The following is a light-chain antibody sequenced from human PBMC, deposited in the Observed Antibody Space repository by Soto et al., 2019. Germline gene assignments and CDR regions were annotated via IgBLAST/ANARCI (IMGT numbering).Light chain of an antibody. CDR3: SSYTSSSTLVV. J-gene: IGLJ2*01. Sequence: QSALTQPASVSGSPGQSITISCTGTSSDVGGYNYVSWYQQHPGKAPKLMIYYVTNRPSGVSNRFSGSKSGNTASLTISGLQDEDEADYYCSSYTSSSTLVVFGGGTQLTVL. V-gene: IGLV2-14*01. CDR1: SSDVGGYNY. CDR2: YVT.